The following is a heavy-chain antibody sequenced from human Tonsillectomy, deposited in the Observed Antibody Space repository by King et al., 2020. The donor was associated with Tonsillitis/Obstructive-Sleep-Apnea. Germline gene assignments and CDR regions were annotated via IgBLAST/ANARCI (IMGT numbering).Heavy chain of an antibody. CDR2: ISWNSGSI. CDR1: GFTFDDYA. Sequence: VQLVESGGGLVQPGRSLRLSCAASGFTFDDYAMHWVRQAPGKGLEWVSGISWNSGSIGYADSAKGRFTISRDNAKNSLYLQMNSLRAEDTALYYCAKDGVGYYYYYMDVWGKGTTVTVSS. V-gene: IGHV3-9*01. CDR3: AKDGVGYYYYYMDV. D-gene: IGHD1-26*01. J-gene: IGHJ6*03.